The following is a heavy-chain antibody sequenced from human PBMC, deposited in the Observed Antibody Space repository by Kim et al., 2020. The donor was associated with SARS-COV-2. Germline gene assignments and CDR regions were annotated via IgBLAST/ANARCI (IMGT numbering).Heavy chain of an antibody. CDR3: ARHSKQWLVPGLSHFD. V-gene: IGHV4-39*01. CDR1: GGSISSSSYY. J-gene: IGHJ4*01. D-gene: IGHD6-19*01. CDR2: IYYSGST. Sequence: SETLSLTCTVSGGSISSSSYYWGWIRQPPGKWLEWIGSIYYSGSTYYNPSLKSRVTISVDTSKNQFSLKLSSVTAADTAVYYCARHSKQWLVPGLSHFD.